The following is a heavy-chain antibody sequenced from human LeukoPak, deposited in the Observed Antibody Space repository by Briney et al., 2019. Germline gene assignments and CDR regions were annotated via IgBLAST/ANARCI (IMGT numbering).Heavy chain of an antibody. V-gene: IGHV1-8*01. Sequence: ASVKVSCKASGYTFTSYDINWVRQATGQGLEWMGWMNPNSGNTGYAQKFQGRVTMTRNTSISTTYMELSSLRSEDTAVYYCARDPPLIAARPRGVGWFDPWGQGTLVTVSS. CDR2: MNPNSGNT. CDR3: ARDPPLIAARPRGVGWFDP. J-gene: IGHJ5*02. CDR1: GYTFTSYD. D-gene: IGHD6-6*01.